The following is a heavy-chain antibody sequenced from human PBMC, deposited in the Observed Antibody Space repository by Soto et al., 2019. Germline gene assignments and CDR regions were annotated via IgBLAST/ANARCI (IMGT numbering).Heavy chain of an antibody. J-gene: IGHJ6*04. CDR2: INHSGST. Sequence: SETLSLTCAVYGGSFSGYYWSWIRQPPGKGLEWIGEINHSGSTNYNPSLKSRVTIPVDTSKNRFSLKLSSVTAADTAVYYCARGHAPYCSGGSCLVVWGKGTTVTVSS. D-gene: IGHD2-15*01. CDR1: GGSFSGYY. CDR3: ARGHAPYCSGGSCLVV. V-gene: IGHV4-34*01.